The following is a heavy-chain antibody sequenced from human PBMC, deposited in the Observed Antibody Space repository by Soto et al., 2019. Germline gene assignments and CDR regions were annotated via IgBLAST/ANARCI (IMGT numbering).Heavy chain of an antibody. CDR2: FSASGGST. Sequence: PGGSLRLSCAASGFTFSNFAMSWVRQAPGKGLEWVSGFSASGGSTYYADSVKGRFTISRDSSKNTLYLQMDSLRAEDTAVYYCAKDLVPSTSRSPYFFDFWGPGTLVTVSS. D-gene: IGHD6-6*01. CDR3: AKDLVPSTSRSPYFFDF. J-gene: IGHJ4*02. V-gene: IGHV3-23*01. CDR1: GFTFSNFA.